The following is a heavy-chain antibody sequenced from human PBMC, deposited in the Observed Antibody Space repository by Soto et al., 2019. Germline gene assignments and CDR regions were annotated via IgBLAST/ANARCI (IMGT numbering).Heavy chain of an antibody. CDR3: AREVESGSYYESN. CDR2: ISYDGSNK. V-gene: IGHV3-30-3*01. J-gene: IGHJ3*01. Sequence: QVQLVESGGGVVQPGRSLRLSCAASGFTFSSYAMHWVRQAPGKGLEWVAVISYDGSNKYYADSVKGRFTISRDNSKSTLYLQMNSLRAEDTAVYYCAREVESGSYYESNWGQGTMVTVSS. CDR1: GFTFSSYA. D-gene: IGHD1-26*01.